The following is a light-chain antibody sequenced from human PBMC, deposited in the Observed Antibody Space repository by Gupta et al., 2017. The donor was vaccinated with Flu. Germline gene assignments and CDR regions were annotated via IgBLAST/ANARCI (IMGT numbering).Light chain of an antibody. V-gene: IGKV3-15*01. J-gene: IGKJ2*01. CDR1: QGVSSN. CDR3: QQYDKWNT. Sequence: STATLSVSPGERATLSCRASQGVSSNLAWYQQKPGQAPRLLIYGASTRATGIPARFSGSGSGTEFTLTISSLQSEDFAVYYCQQYDKWNTFGQGTKLEIK. CDR2: GAS.